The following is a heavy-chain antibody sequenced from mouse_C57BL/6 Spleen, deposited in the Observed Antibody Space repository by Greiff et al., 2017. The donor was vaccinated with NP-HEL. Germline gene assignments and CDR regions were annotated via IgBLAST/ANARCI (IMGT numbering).Heavy chain of an antibody. CDR1: GYSITSGYY. CDR2: ISYDGSN. CDR3: ASDMGYGFAY. J-gene: IGHJ3*01. V-gene: IGHV3-6*01. Sequence: EVQVVESGPGLVKPSQSLSLTCSVTGYSITSGYYWNWIRQFPGNKLEWMGYISYDGSNNYNPSLKNRISITRDTSKNQFFLKLNSVTTEDTATYYCASDMGYGFAYWGQGTLVTVSA. D-gene: IGHD2-2*01.